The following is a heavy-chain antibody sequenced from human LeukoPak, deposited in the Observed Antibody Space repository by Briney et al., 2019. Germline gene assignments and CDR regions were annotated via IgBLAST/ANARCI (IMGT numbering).Heavy chain of an antibody. D-gene: IGHD3-22*01. Sequence: GGSLRLSCAASGFTFSSYTMNWGRLAPGKGLEWVSSISRSNIYKYYADSVKGRFTISRDNAKNSLYLQMNSLRAEDTAVYYCANSRYDSSGYYGIIGYWGQGTLVTVSS. CDR1: GFTFSSYT. CDR3: ANSRYDSSGYYGIIGY. V-gene: IGHV3-21*01. CDR2: ISRSNIYK. J-gene: IGHJ4*02.